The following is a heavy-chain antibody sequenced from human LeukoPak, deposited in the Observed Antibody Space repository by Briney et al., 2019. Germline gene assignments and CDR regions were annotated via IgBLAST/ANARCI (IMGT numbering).Heavy chain of an antibody. V-gene: IGHV1-18*01. CDR1: GYIFINYD. J-gene: IGHJ3*02. CDR2: ISAYNGNT. CDR3: ARDIGSRRAATDALDI. D-gene: IGHD2-2*01. Sequence: ASVKASCKASGYIFINYDISWVRQAPGQGLEWMGWISAYNGNTNYAQKLQGRVTMTTDTSTSTAYMELRSLRSDDTAVYYCARDIGSRRAATDALDIWGQGTMVTVSS.